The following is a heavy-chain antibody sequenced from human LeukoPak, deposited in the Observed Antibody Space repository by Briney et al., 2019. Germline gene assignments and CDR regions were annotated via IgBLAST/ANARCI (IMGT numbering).Heavy chain of an antibody. D-gene: IGHD6-13*01. CDR1: GGSISSYY. CDR3: ACSGYSSSWYYYYGMDV. V-gene: IGHV4-59*01. J-gene: IGHJ6*02. Sequence: SETLSLTCTVSGGSISSYYWSWIRQPPGKGLEWIGYIYYSGSTNYNPSLKSRVTISVETSKNQFSLKLSSVTAADTAVYYCACSGYSSSWYYYYGMDVWGQGTTVTVSS. CDR2: IYYSGST.